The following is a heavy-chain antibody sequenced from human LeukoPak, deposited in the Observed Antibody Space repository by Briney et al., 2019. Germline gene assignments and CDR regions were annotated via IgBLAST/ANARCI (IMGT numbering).Heavy chain of an antibody. CDR2: IYYSGST. CDR3: VRDLTGYGDYFDY. V-gene: IGHV4-59*01. Sequence: NPSETLSLTCTVSGGSISSYYWSWIRQPPGKGLEWIGYIYYSGSTNYNPSLKSRVTISVDTSKSQFSLKLSSVTAADTAVYYCVRDLTGYGDYFDYWGQGTLVTVSS. J-gene: IGHJ4*02. CDR1: GGSISSYY. D-gene: IGHD4-17*01.